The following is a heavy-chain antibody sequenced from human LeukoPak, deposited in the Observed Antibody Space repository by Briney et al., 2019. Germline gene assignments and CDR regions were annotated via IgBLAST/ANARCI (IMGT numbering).Heavy chain of an antibody. CDR1: GFDFSSYA. V-gene: IGHV3-23*01. Sequence: PGGSLRLSCVASGFDFSSYAMTWVRQAPGRGLEWVSTIGAYAARTYYADSVKGRFTTSRENSKSTLSLQMNSLRLEDTATYFCASAYNYAFDYWGQGTLVAVSS. J-gene: IGHJ4*02. CDR3: ASAYNYAFDY. CDR2: IGAYAART. D-gene: IGHD5-24*01.